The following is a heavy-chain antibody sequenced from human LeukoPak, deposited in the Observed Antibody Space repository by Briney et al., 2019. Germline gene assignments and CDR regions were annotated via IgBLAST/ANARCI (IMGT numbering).Heavy chain of an antibody. CDR1: GFTFSSYA. Sequence: SGGSLRLSCAASGFTFSSYAMHWVRQAPGKGLEWVAVISYDGSNKYYADSVKGRFTISRDNSKNTLYLQMNSLRAEDTAVYYCARDNYYDSSGYYYRYYYMDVWGKGTTVTVSS. CDR3: ARDNYYDSSGYYYRYYYMDV. V-gene: IGHV3-30-3*01. D-gene: IGHD3-22*01. J-gene: IGHJ6*03. CDR2: ISYDGSNK.